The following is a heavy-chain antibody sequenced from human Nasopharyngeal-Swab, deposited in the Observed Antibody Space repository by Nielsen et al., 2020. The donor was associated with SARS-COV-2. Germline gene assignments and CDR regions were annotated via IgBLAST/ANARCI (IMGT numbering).Heavy chain of an antibody. CDR2: IYSGGTT. V-gene: IGHV3-53*01. D-gene: IGHD3-3*01. Sequence: GESLKISCAASGFTVSSNYMGWVRQAPGKGLEWVSVIYSGGTTYYADSVKGRFTISRDNSKNTLYLQMNSLRAEDTAVYYCARGGVTIFGVVILDGFDIWGQGTMVTVSS. CDR1: GFTVSSNY. CDR3: ARGGVTIFGVVILDGFDI. J-gene: IGHJ3*02.